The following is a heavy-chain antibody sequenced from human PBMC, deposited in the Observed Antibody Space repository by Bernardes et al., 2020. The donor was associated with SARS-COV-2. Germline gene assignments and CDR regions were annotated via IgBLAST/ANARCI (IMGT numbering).Heavy chain of an antibody. J-gene: IGHJ4*02. CDR3: ARGQTMATSWFDY. D-gene: IGHD1-1*01. CDR1: DGSISSFY. Sequence: SETLSLTRTVSDGSISSFYWNWIRQPPGKGLEWIGYIHYGGSTTYNPSLKSRVTISVDTPKNQFSLKLSSLTAADTAVYYCARGQTMATSWFDYWGQGTLVTVSS. V-gene: IGHV4-59*01. CDR2: IHYGGST.